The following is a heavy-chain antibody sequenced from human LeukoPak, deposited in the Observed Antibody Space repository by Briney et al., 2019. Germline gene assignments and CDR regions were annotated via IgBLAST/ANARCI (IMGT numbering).Heavy chain of an antibody. V-gene: IGHV4-34*01. CDR1: GGSFSSYY. Sequence: SETLSLTCAVYGGSFSSYYWSWIRQPPGKGLEWIGEINHSGSTNYNPSLKSRVIISVDTSKNQFSLKLSSVTAADTAFYYCASQGHHGKIVGTTLSYFYMDVWGKGTTVTVSS. CDR3: ASQGHHGKIVGTTLSYFYMDV. J-gene: IGHJ6*03. D-gene: IGHD1-26*01. CDR2: INHSGST.